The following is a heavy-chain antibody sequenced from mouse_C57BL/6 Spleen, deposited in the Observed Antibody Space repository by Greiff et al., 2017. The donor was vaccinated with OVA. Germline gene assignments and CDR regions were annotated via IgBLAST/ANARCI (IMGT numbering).Heavy chain of an antibody. CDR3: ARVGELVFAY. CDR1: GYTFTSYW. CDR2: IDPSDSYT. V-gene: IGHV1-69*01. Sequence: QVQLQQPGAELVMPGASVKLSCKASGYTFTSYWMHWVKQRPGQGLEWIGEIDPSDSYTNYNQKFKGKSTLTVDKSSSTAYMQLSSLTSEDSAVYYCARVGELVFAYWRQGTLVTVSA. D-gene: IGHD4-1*01. J-gene: IGHJ3*01.